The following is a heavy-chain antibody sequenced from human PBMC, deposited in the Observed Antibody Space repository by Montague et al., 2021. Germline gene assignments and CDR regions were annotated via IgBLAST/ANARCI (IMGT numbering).Heavy chain of an antibody. CDR1: VDSFTDYY. D-gene: IGHD1-26*01. Sequence: SETLSLTCDIYVDSFTDYYWGWIRQTPGKGLEWIGETNHRGTTQSNPSLKTPVSLSLDTSKSQLSLTLQSVTAADTAVYYCVAIKWERQTRNYFEQWGPGILVSVSS. V-gene: IGHV4-34*01. CDR2: TNHRGTT. J-gene: IGHJ4*02. CDR3: VAIKWERQTRNYFEQ.